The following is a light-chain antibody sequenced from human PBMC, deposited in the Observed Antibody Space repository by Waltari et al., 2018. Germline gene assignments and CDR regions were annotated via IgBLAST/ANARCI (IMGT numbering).Light chain of an antibody. J-gene: IGLJ3*02. CDR1: ASNIGGNL. CDR2: RSD. Sequence: QSVLTQPPSASGTPGQRVTISCSGSASNIGGNLVNWYQQLPGTAPKLLIYRSDQRPSGVPDSLLGSKTGTSASLAISGLQSDDEADYFCASWDDSLNGHWVFGGGTKVTVL. V-gene: IGLV1-44*01. CDR3: ASWDDSLNGHWV.